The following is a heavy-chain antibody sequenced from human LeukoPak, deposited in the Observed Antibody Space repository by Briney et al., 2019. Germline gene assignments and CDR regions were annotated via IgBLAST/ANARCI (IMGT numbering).Heavy chain of an antibody. Sequence: KAGESLKISCKGSGYSFTSYWIGWVRQTPGKGLEWMGIIYPGDSDTRYSPSFQGQVTISADKSISTAYLQWSSLKASDTAMYYCARRGTQYYYDSSGYLPFDYWGQGTLVTVSS. J-gene: IGHJ4*02. CDR3: ARRGTQYYYDSSGYLPFDY. V-gene: IGHV5-51*01. CDR2: IYPGDSDT. CDR1: GYSFTSYW. D-gene: IGHD3-22*01.